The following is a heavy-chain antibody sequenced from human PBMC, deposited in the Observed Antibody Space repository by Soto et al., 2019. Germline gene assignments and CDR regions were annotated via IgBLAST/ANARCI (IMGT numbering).Heavy chain of an antibody. CDR2: IYYKGTT. V-gene: IGHV4-59*01. CDR1: GGSISSYY. CDR3: ERYYYDTSVYYYDY. Sequence: PSETLSLTCTVSGGSISSYYWSWIRQPPGKGLEWIGYIYYKGTTNYNPSLKSRVTMSVGTSKKQFSLKLNSVTAADTAVKYYERYYYDTSVYYYDYWGQGSLVTVSS. D-gene: IGHD3-22*01. J-gene: IGHJ4*02.